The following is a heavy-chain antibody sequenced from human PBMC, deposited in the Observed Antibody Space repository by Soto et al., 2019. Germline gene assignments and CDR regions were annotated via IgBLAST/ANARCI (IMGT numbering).Heavy chain of an antibody. CDR1: GDSISTYY. Sequence: QVQLQESGPGLVKPSETLSLTCTVSGDSISTYYWSWIRQPPGKGLEWIGYIYYSGSTNYNPSLKSRVTISVDTSKNQFSLKLSSVTAADTAVYYCARGNYDFLTGYYIEYFDYWGQGTLVTVSS. D-gene: IGHD3-9*01. CDR3: ARGNYDFLTGYYIEYFDY. J-gene: IGHJ4*02. V-gene: IGHV4-59*01. CDR2: IYYSGST.